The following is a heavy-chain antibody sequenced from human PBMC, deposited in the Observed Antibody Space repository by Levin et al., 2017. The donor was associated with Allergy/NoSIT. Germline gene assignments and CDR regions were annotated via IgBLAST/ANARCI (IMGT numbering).Heavy chain of an antibody. J-gene: IGHJ4*02. CDR3: TRDLGEDTTMIFFDF. D-gene: IGHD5-18*01. CDR1: GYIFTSFG. CDR2: SSAYNGNT. V-gene: IGHV1-18*01. Sequence: VASVKVSCKASGYIFTSFGISWVRQAPGQGLEWMGWSSAYNGNTNYGQKFQGRVTMTTDTSTSTAYMELRSLRSDDTAVYFCTRDLGEDTTMIFFDFWGQGTLVTVSS.